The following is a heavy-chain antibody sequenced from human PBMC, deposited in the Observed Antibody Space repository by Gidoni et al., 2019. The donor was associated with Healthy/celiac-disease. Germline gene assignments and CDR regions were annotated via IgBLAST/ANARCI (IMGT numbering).Heavy chain of an antibody. V-gene: IGHV3-11*04. CDR1: GFTFSHYY. J-gene: IGHJ6*02. CDR2: ISSSGSTI. CDR3: ARDYQPSAPYYYYGMDV. D-gene: IGHD2-2*01. Sequence: QVQLVESGGGLVKPGGSLRLSCAASGFTFSHYYMSWIRQAPGKGLEWVSYISSSGSTIYYADSVKGRFTISRDNAKNSLYLQMNSLRAEDTAVYYCARDYQPSAPYYYYGMDVWGQGTTVTVSS.